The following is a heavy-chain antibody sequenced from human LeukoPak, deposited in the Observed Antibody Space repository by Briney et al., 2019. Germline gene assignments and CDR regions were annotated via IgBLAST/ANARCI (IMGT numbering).Heavy chain of an antibody. J-gene: IGHJ5*02. CDR2: IDSDDTT. CDR1: GFTVSDNY. Sequence: PGGSLRLSCAAFGFTVSDNYVTWVRQAPGKGLEGVSVIDSDDTTLYADSVRGRFTISRDTSKNTVYLQMNSLGPEDAAVYYCARGYNWNDLWGQGTLVTVSS. V-gene: IGHV3-66*02. CDR3: ARGYNWNDL.